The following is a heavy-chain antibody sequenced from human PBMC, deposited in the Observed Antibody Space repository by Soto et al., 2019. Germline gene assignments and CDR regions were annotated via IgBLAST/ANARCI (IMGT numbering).Heavy chain of an antibody. CDR2: ITPNSGDT. D-gene: IGHD5-18*01. CDR3: ATRDSYVHF. J-gene: IGHJ4*02. CDR1: GYSFTGYY. V-gene: IGHV1-2*02. Sequence: GGSVKVSCQFSGYSFTGYYIHWVRQATGQGLEWMGWITPNSGDTNYAQKFQGRVTMTRETSFSTASMELSSLRSEDTAVYYCATRDSYVHFWGKGTLVTVSS.